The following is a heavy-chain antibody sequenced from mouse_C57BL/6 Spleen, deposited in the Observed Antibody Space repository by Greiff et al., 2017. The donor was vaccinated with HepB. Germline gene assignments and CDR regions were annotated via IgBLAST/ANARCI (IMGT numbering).Heavy chain of an antibody. J-gene: IGHJ4*01. V-gene: IGHV3-6*01. CDR2: ISYDGSN. CDR1: GYSITSGYY. D-gene: IGHD1-1*01. CDR3: AREGNYYGSSYYAMDY. Sequence: ESGPGLVKPSQSLSLTCSVTGYSITSGYYWNWIRQFPGNKLEWMGYISYDGSNNYNPSLKNRISITRDTSKNQFFLKLNSVTTEDTATYYCAREGNYYGSSYYAMDYWGQGTSVTVSS.